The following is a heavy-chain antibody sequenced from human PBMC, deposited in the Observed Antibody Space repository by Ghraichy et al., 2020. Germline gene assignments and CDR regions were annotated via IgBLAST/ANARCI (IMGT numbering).Heavy chain of an antibody. CDR1: GFTFSNYA. CDR3: ARDESEFMITLFDY. D-gene: IGHD3-16*01. CDR2: ISSTGAGT. J-gene: IGHJ4*02. Sequence: ETLSLTCTASGFTFSNYAMNWVRQAPGKGLEWVSGISSTGAGTYYADSVEGRFTISRDNSKNTLLLQMSSLRAEDTAIYYCARDESEFMITLFDYWGQGTLVTVSS. V-gene: IGHV3-23*01.